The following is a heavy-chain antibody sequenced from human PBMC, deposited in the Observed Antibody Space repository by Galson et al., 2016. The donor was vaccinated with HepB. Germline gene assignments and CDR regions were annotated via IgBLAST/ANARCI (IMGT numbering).Heavy chain of an antibody. Sequence: SLRLSCAASGFIFSDSAMHWVRQASGKGLEWVSSLYGGGYGPRYADSVKGRFTISRDNPKNTLYLQMNGLRVGDTAVYYCAKDRGHEPPYYKDVWGNGTTVIVSS. CDR3: AKDRGHEPPYYKDV. CDR1: GFIFSDSA. D-gene: IGHD3-16*01. J-gene: IGHJ6*03. V-gene: IGHV3-23*01. CDR2: LYGGGYGP.